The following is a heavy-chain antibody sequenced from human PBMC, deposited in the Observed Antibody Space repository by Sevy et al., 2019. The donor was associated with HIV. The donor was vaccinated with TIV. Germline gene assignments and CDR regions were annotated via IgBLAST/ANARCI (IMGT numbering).Heavy chain of an antibody. CDR1: GYTFTGYY. CDR2: INPNSGGT. CDR3: ARDRGSQLLLRYYYYMDV. D-gene: IGHD2-15*01. J-gene: IGHJ6*03. Sequence: ASVKVSCKASGYTFTGYYMHWVRQAPGQGLEWMGWINPNSGGTNYAQKFQGRVTMTRDTSISTAYMELSRLRSDDTAVYYCARDRGSQLLLRYYYYMDVWGKGTTVTVSS. V-gene: IGHV1-2*02.